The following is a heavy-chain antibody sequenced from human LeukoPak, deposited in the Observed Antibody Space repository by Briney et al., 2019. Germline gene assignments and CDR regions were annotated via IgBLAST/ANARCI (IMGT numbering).Heavy chain of an antibody. V-gene: IGHV4-59*01. J-gene: IGHJ4*02. CDR3: ARFSSFYWSIKH. CDR1: GGSISSYY. CDR2: IYYSGST. Sequence: SETLSLTGTVSGGSISSYYWSWIRQPPGKGLGCNGFIYYSGSTHYNPSLKSRVTISVDTSKNQFSLKLKSVTAADAAVYYCARFSSFYWSIKHWGQGTLVTVSS. D-gene: IGHD3-22*01.